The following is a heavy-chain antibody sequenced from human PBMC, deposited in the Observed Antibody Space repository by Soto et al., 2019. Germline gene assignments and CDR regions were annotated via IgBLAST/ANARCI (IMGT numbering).Heavy chain of an antibody. Sequence: QVQLQESGPGLVKPSQTLSLTCTVSGGSISSGDYYWSWIRQPPRKGLEWIRSIYYMGSTYYNPSLKSRVTISVDTSKNQFSLKLNSVTAADTAVYYCASRHSSPYFDYWGQGTLVTVSS. CDR3: ASRHSSPYFDY. V-gene: IGHV4-30-4*01. CDR1: GGSISSGDYY. J-gene: IGHJ4*02. D-gene: IGHD6-13*01. CDR2: IYYMGST.